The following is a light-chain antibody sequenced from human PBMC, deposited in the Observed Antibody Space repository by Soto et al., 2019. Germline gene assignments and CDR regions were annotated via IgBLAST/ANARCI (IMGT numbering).Light chain of an antibody. V-gene: IGLV2-8*01. Sequence: QSALTQPPSASGSPGQSVTISCTGTSSDVGAYNYVSWYQQHPGKAPKVMIYEVSKRPSGVPDRFSGSKSGNTASLTVSGLQAEDEADYYCSSYAGSNIGVFGGGTKVTVL. J-gene: IGLJ2*01. CDR1: SSDVGAYNY. CDR3: SSYAGSNIGV. CDR2: EVS.